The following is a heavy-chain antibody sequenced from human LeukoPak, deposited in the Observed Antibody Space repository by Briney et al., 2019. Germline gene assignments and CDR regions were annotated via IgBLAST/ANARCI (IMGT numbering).Heavy chain of an antibody. CDR1: GYTFTGYY. D-gene: IGHD1-26*01. V-gene: IGHV1-2*02. CDR2: INPNSGGT. J-gene: IGHJ3*02. Sequence: ASVKVSCKASGYTFTGYYMHWVRQAPGQGLEWMGWINPNSGGTNYAQKFQGRVTMTRDTSISTAYMELSSLRSEDTAVYYCARPRIVGASRGNAFDIWGQGTMVTVSS. CDR3: ARPRIVGASRGNAFDI.